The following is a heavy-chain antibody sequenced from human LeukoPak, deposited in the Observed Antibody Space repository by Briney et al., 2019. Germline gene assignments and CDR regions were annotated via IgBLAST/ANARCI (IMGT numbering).Heavy chain of an antibody. D-gene: IGHD3-22*01. J-gene: IGHJ4*02. Sequence: GGSLRLSCAASGFTFSSYSINWVRQAPGKGLEWVSSITSGSSSIYYAGSVKGRFTISRDNAKNSLYLQMNSLRAEDTAVYYCARAAYDSNGFTANHDYWGQGTLVTVSS. CDR3: ARAAYDSNGFTANHDY. CDR2: ITSGSSSI. V-gene: IGHV3-21*01. CDR1: GFTFSSYS.